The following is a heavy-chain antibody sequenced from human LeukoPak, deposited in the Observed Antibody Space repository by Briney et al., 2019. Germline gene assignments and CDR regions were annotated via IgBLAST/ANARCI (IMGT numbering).Heavy chain of an antibody. CDR3: VRGVGSSGFL. CDR1: GDSVSSNNAA. CDR2: THYRSQWTT. D-gene: IGHD6-25*01. V-gene: IGHV6-1*01. J-gene: IGHJ4*02. Sequence: SQTLSLTCVISGDSVSSNNAAWNWIRQSPSRGLEWLGRTHYRSQWTTDYAVPVKGRISINPDTSKNQFSLQLNSVTPEDTAVYYCVRGVGSSGFLWGQGTLVTVSS.